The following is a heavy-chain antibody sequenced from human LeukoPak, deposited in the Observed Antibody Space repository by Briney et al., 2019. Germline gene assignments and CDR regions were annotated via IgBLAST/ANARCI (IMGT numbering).Heavy chain of an antibody. Sequence: GSLRLSCAASGFTFSSYGMSWVRQAPGKGLEWVSAISNSGGSTPYADSVKGRFTISRDNSKNTLYLQMNSLRGEDTAVYYCAKTTVVVPAAPIDYWGQGTLVTVSS. CDR3: AKTTVVVPAAPIDY. CDR2: ISNSGGST. CDR1: GFTFSSYG. D-gene: IGHD2-2*01. V-gene: IGHV3-23*01. J-gene: IGHJ4*02.